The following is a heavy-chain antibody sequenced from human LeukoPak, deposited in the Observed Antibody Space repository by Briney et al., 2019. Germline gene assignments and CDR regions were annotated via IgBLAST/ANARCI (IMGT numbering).Heavy chain of an antibody. CDR2: IYSDNT. J-gene: IGHJ6*03. CDR1: GFTVSSNS. Sequence: GGSLRLPCTVSGFTVSSNSMSWVRQAPGKGLEWVSFIYSDNTHYSDSVKGRFTISRDNAKRSLYLQMNSLRAEDTAVYYCARDRVEYCSSTSCFGRRGYYMDVWGKGTTVTISS. D-gene: IGHD2-2*01. V-gene: IGHV3-53*01. CDR3: ARDRVEYCSSTSCFGRRGYYMDV.